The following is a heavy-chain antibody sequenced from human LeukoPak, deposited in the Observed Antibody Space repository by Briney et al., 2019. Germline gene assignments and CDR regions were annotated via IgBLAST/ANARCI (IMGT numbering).Heavy chain of an antibody. CDR2: VSYDGSNK. Sequence: GGPLRLSCAASGFTFSSYGMHWVRQAPGKGLEWVAVVSYDGSNKDYADSVKGRFTISRDNSKNTLFLQVNSLTVEDTAVYYCARDTLPLGRGYYYNFDYWGQGTLVTVSS. D-gene: IGHD3-22*01. CDR1: GFTFSSYG. J-gene: IGHJ4*02. CDR3: ARDTLPLGRGYYYNFDY. V-gene: IGHV3-33*05.